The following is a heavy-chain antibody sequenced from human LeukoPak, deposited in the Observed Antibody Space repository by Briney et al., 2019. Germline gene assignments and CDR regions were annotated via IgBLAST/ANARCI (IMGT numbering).Heavy chain of an antibody. D-gene: IGHD2-2*01. Sequence: SETLSLTCTVSGGPISSGGYYWSWIRQHPGKGLEWIGYIYYSGSTYYNPSLKSRVTISVDTSKNQFSLKLSSVTAADTAVYYCASGGICSSTSCRPFDYWGQGTLVTVSS. CDR3: ASGGICSSTSCRPFDY. CDR1: GGPISSGGYY. V-gene: IGHV4-31*03. J-gene: IGHJ4*02. CDR2: IYYSGST.